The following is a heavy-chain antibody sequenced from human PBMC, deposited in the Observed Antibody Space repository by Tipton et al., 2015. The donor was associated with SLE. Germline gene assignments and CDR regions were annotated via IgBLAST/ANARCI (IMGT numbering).Heavy chain of an antibody. CDR1: GFTFSSYS. V-gene: IGHV3-21*03. CDR3: AKDARDIVVVVAGTPSYYFDY. Sequence: SLRLSCTASGFTFSSYSMNWVRQAPGKGLEWVSSITTSSTYIYYEDSVKGRFTISRDNARDSLYLQMNSLRPEDTAVYYCAKDARDIVVVVAGTPSYYFDYWGQGTLVTVSS. J-gene: IGHJ4*02. CDR2: ITTSSTYI. D-gene: IGHD2-15*01.